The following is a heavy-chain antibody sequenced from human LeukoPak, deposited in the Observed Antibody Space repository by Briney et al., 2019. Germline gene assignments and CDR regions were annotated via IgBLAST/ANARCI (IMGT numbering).Heavy chain of an antibody. CDR2: ISAYNGNT. D-gene: IGHD6-13*01. J-gene: IGHJ6*02. V-gene: IGHV1-18*01. Sequence: ASVKVSCKASGYTFTSYGITWVRQAPGQGLEWMGWISAYNGNTNYAQKLQGRVTMTTDTSTSTAYMELRSLRSDDTAVYYCAKVRAAAAHYYYYAMDVWGQGTMVTVSS. CDR1: GYTFTSYG. CDR3: AKVRAAAAHYYYYAMDV.